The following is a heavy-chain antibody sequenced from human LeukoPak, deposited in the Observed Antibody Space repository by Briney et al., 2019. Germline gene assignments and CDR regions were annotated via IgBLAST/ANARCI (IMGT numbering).Heavy chain of an antibody. Sequence: PGGSLRLSCAASGFTVSSNYMSWVRQAPGKGLEWVSVIYSGGSTYYADSVKGRFTISRDNSKNTLYLQMNSLRAEDTAVYYCARGYSRSWYYFDYWGQGTLVTVSS. D-gene: IGHD6-13*01. CDR3: ARGYSRSWYYFDY. V-gene: IGHV3-53*01. CDR1: GFTVSSNY. J-gene: IGHJ4*02. CDR2: IYSGGST.